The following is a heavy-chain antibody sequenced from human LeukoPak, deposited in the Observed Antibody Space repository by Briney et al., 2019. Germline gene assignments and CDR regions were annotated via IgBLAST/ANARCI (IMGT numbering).Heavy chain of an antibody. J-gene: IGHJ4*02. D-gene: IGHD4-11*01. CDR3: VSTVYIDY. CDR1: GNYW. V-gene: IGHV3-74*01. CDR2: INSDGSWT. Sequence: GGSLRLSCAASGNYWMHWVRQAPGKGLVWVSHINSDGSWTSYADSVKGRFTISKDNAKNTLYLQMNSLRAEDTAVYYCVSTVYIDYWGQGTLVTVSS.